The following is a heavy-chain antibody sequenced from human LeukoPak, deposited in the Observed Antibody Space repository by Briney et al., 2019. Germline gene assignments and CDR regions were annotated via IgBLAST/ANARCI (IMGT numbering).Heavy chain of an antibody. D-gene: IGHD3-9*01. J-gene: IGHJ3*02. CDR2: ISSAGATT. V-gene: IGHV3-23*01. Sequence: GGSLRLSCGASGFTLRNYGMTWDRQAPGKGLEWVSIISSAGATTYYAESVKGRFTISRDNSKNTVYLQMYSLRADDTAVYYCAKGNFYHHDPAGYLEEHALDMWGQGTMVTVSS. CDR3: AKGNFYHHDPAGYLEEHALDM. CDR1: GFTLRNYG.